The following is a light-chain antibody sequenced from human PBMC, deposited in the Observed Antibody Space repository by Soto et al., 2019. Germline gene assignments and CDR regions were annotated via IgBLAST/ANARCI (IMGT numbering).Light chain of an antibody. J-gene: IGLJ2*01. CDR2: EVS. CDR1: SSDVGGYNY. CDR3: SSYEGSNKRV. Sequence: QSALTQPPSASGSPGQSVTISCTGTSSDVGGYNYVSWYQQHPGKAPKLMIYEVSKRPSGVPDRFSGSKSGNTASLTVSGLQAEDEADYYCSSYEGSNKRVFGGGTKLTVL. V-gene: IGLV2-8*01.